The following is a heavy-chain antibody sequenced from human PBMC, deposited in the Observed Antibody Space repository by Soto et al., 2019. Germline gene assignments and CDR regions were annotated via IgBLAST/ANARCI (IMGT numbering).Heavy chain of an antibody. V-gene: IGHV3-13*01. CDR2: IGTVGDT. D-gene: IGHD3-16*01. CDR1: GFTFSNYD. Sequence: EVQLVESGGGLVQPGGSLRLSCAASGFTFSNYDMHWVRQTTGKGLEWVSGIGTVGDTYYSGSVKGRFSISRENAKNSFYLQMNSLRAENTAVYYGASGGLYIWGQGTLVTVSS. J-gene: IGHJ4*02. CDR3: ASGGLYI.